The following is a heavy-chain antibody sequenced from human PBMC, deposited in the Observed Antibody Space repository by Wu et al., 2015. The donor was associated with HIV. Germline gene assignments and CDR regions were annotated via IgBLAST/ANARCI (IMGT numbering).Heavy chain of an antibody. V-gene: IGHV1-8*03. CDR3: ARGGIIMGPTIKTSYYMDV. Sequence: QVQLVQSEAEVKKPGASVKVSCKASRFTTDDINWLRQATGQGLEWMGWINLNSGNTGYAQKFQGRVTISKNTSIITAYVELSSLRSEDTAIYYCARGGIIMGPTIKTSYYMDVWGKGTMVTVSS. CDR1: RFTTDD. D-gene: IGHD1-26*01. J-gene: IGHJ6*03. CDR2: INLNSGNT.